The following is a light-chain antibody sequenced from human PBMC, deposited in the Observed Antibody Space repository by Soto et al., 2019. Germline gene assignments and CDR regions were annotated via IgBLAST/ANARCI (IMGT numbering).Light chain of an antibody. V-gene: IGLV2-14*01. Sequence: QSVLTQPASVSGSPGQSITISCTGTSSDVGGYNYVSWYQQYPGKAPKLMIYDVTNRPSGVSNRFSGSKSGNTAALTISGIQADDDAEYYSRSFTSVVAYVFGYAIKLPVL. CDR1: SSDVGGYNY. CDR3: RSFTSVVAYV. CDR2: DVT. J-gene: IGLJ1*01.